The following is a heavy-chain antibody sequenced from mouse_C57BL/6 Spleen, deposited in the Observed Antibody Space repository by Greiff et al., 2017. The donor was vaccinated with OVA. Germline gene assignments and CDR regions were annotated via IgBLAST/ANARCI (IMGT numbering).Heavy chain of an antibody. J-gene: IGHJ2*01. V-gene: IGHV1-61*01. CDR1: GYTFTSYW. Sequence: QVHVKQSGAELVRPGSSVKLSCKASGYTFTSYWMDWVKQRPGQGLEWIGNIYPSDSETHYNQKFKDKATLTVDKSSSTAYMQLSSLTAEDSAVYYCARSDGYSYFDYWGQGTTLTVSS. CDR2: IYPSDSET. D-gene: IGHD2-3*01. CDR3: ARSDGYSYFDY.